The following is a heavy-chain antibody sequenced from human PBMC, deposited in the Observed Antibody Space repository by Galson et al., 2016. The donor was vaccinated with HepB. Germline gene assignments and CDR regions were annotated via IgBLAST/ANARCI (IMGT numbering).Heavy chain of an antibody. CDR1: GYTFTSYG. D-gene: IGHD3-22*01. V-gene: IGHV1-18*04. CDR3: VRDRKTFYYDRSGVWYLDY. CDR2: ISPYNGNT. J-gene: IGHJ4*01. Sequence: SVKVSCKASGYTFTSYGISWVRQAPGQGLEWMGWISPYNGNTMYAQQLQGRVAMTTDTSTNTAYMELTSLRSDDTADYYCVRDRKTFYYDRSGVWYLDYWGQGTQVTVSS.